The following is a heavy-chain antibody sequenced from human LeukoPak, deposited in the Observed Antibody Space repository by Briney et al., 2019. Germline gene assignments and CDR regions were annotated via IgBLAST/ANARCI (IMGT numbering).Heavy chain of an antibody. CDR3: ARVPAVAGDEGYFDY. Sequence: GASVKVSCKASGGTFSSYAISWVRPAPGQGLEWMGRIIPILGIANYAQKFQGRVTITADKSTSTAYMELSSLRSEDTAVYYCARVPAVAGDEGYFDYWGQGTLVTVSS. CDR2: IIPILGIA. D-gene: IGHD6-19*01. V-gene: IGHV1-69*04. CDR1: GGTFSSYA. J-gene: IGHJ4*02.